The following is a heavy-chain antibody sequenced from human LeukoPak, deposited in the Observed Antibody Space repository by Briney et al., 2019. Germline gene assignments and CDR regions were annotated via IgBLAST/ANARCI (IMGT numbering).Heavy chain of an antibody. J-gene: IGHJ6*03. CDR1: GFTFSSYW. CDR3: ARAGITGIYYYYYYMDV. CDR2: INSDGSST. Sequence: PGGSLRLSCAASGFTFSSYWMHWVRQAPGKGLVWVSRINSDGSSTSYADSAKGRFTISRDNAKNTLYLQMNSLRAEDTAVYYCARAGITGIYYYYYYMDVWGKGTTVTVSS. D-gene: IGHD1-20*01. V-gene: IGHV3-74*01.